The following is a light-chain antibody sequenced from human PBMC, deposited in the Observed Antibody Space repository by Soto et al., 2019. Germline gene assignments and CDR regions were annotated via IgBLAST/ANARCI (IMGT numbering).Light chain of an antibody. Sequence: QPVLTQSPSASGTPGQRVTISCSGSSSNVGSNTVNWYQQLPGTAPKLLIYGNNKRPSGVPDRFSGSKSGTSASLAISGLQSEDEADYYCATWDDSLNGVVFGGGTQLTVL. CDR1: SSNVGSNT. V-gene: IGLV1-44*01. CDR3: ATWDDSLNGVV. J-gene: IGLJ3*02. CDR2: GNN.